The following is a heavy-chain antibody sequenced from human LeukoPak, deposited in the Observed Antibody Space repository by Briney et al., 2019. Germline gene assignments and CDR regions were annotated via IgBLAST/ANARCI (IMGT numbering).Heavy chain of an antibody. CDR2: ISNNGGYT. D-gene: IGHD2-15*01. Sequence: GGSLRLSCADSGFTFSSSAMSWVRQAPGKGLEWVSAISNNGGYTYYADSVQGRFTISRDNSKSTLCLQMNSLRAEDTAVYYCAKQLGYCSDGSCYFPYWGQGTLDTVSS. J-gene: IGHJ4*02. CDR1: GFTFSSSA. V-gene: IGHV3-23*01. CDR3: AKQLGYCSDGSCYFPY.